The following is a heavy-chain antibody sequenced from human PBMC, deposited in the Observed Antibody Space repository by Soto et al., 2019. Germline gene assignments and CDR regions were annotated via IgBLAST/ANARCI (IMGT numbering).Heavy chain of an antibody. J-gene: IGHJ4*02. CDR1: GGSVNTAPYH. V-gene: IGHV4-61*01. CDR3: ARDHHSYYDTSGYYPYFDF. D-gene: IGHD3-22*01. CDR2: IYYTGST. Sequence: PSETLSLTCPVSGGSVNTAPYHWSWIRQSPRNGLEWIGNIYYTGSTNYNPSFESRVAISLDTSNNQFSLRLTSLTAADTAVYFCARDHHSYYDTSGYYPYFDFWGQGTLVTVSS.